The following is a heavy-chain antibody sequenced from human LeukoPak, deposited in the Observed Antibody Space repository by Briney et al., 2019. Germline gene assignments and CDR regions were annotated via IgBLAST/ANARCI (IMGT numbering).Heavy chain of an antibody. J-gene: IGHJ3*02. Sequence: GGSLRLSCAASGFTFDDYAMHWVRQAPGKGLEWVSYITSSGSTIYYADSMKGRFTISRDNAKNSLYLQMNSLRAEDTAVYYCARQWQVAFDIWGQGTMVTVSS. CDR3: ARQWQVAFDI. CDR1: GFTFDDYA. D-gene: IGHD6-19*01. CDR2: ITSSGSTI. V-gene: IGHV3-11*01.